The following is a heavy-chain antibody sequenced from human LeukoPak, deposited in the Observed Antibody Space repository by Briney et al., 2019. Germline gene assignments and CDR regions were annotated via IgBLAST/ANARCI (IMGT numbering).Heavy chain of an antibody. CDR1: GGTFSSYA. Sequence: SVKVSCKASGGTFSSYAIRWVRQAPGQGLEWMGGIIPIFGTANYAQKFQGRVTITADESTSTAYMELSSLRSEDTAVYYCARDLDYYYGMDVWGQGTTVTVSS. D-gene: IGHD3-16*01. CDR2: IIPIFGTA. CDR3: ARDLDYYYGMDV. J-gene: IGHJ6*02. V-gene: IGHV1-69*01.